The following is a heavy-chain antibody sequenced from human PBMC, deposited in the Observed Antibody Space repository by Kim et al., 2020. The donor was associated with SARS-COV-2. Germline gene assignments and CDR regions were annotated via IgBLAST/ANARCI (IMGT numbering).Heavy chain of an antibody. CDR3: AGPTLYTTEGFFHV. CDR2: IGGRDNYT. D-gene: IGHD2-2*02. V-gene: IGHV3-21*01. Sequence: GGSLRLSCAASGFTFSTHIMNWVRQAPGRGLEWVSSIGGRDNYTYYTDSVKGRFTISRDNAKSSLFQQMNSLRAEDTAVYFCAGPTLYTTEGFFHVWSQGTLVTVSS. J-gene: IGHJ4*02. CDR1: GFTFSTHI.